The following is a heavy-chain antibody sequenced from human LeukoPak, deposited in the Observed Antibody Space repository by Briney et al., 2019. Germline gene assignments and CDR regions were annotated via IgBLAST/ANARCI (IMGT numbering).Heavy chain of an antibody. CDR2: IIPIFGTA. V-gene: IGHV1-69*01. Sequence: SVKVSCKASGGTFSSYAISWVRQAPGQGLEWMGGIIPIFGTANYAQKFQGRVTITADESTSTAYMELSSLRSEDTAVYYCARAREAHYNVYSDHWGQGALVTVSS. J-gene: IGHJ4*02. CDR1: GGTFSSYA. D-gene: IGHD3-10*01. CDR3: ARAREAHYNVYSDH.